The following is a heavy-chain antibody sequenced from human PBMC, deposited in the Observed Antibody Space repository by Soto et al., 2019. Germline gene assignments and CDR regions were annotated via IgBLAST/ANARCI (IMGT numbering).Heavy chain of an antibody. D-gene: IGHD3-10*02. CDR1: GFTFSSYG. Sequence: QVQLVESGGGVVQPGRSLRLSCAASGFTFSSYGMHWVRQAPGKGLEWVAVISYDGSNKYYADSVKGRFTISRDNSKNTLYLQMNSLRAEDTAVYYCATDQLLGVRGVITYYYGMDLWGQGTTVTVSS. J-gene: IGHJ6*02. CDR2: ISYDGSNK. V-gene: IGHV3-30*03. CDR3: ATDQLLGVRGVITYYYGMDL.